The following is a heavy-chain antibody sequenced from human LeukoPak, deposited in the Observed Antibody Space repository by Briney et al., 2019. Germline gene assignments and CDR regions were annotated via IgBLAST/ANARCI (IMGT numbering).Heavy chain of an antibody. J-gene: IGHJ4*02. D-gene: IGHD4-23*01. CDR3: ARDGYGGNPYFDY. V-gene: IGHV4-30-4*01. CDR2: IYYSGST. CDR1: GGSISSGDYY. Sequence: SETLSLTCTVSGGSISSGDYYWRWIRQPPGKGLEWIGYIYYSGSTYYNPSLKSRVTISVDTSKNQFSLKLSSVTAADTAVYYCARDGYGGNPYFDYWGQGTLVTVSS.